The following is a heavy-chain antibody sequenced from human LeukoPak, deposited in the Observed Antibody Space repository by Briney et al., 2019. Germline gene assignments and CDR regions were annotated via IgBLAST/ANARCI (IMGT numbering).Heavy chain of an antibody. Sequence: SETLSLTCTVSGGSISSHYWSWVRQPPGKGLEWIGYIYYSGSTKYNPSLKSRVTISVDTSKNQFPLKLSSVTAADTAVYYCARVGGGQQLVASPLYYFDYWGQGTLVTVSS. CDR2: IYYSGST. J-gene: IGHJ4*02. V-gene: IGHV4-59*11. CDR3: ARVGGGQQLVASPLYYFDY. D-gene: IGHD6-13*01. CDR1: GGSISSHY.